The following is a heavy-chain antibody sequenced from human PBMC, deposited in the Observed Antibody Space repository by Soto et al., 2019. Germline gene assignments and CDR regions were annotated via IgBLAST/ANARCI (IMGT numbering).Heavy chain of an antibody. CDR2: IDPSDSFT. Sequence: GESLKISCKGSGYDLNSHWISWVRQMPGKGLEWMGRIDPSDSFTKYSPSFQGHVTISVDKSISTAYLQWSSLEASDTAIYYCGRLTSYDFSRMDVWGQGTTVTVSS. CDR3: GRLTSYDFSRMDV. CDR1: GYDLNSHW. V-gene: IGHV5-10-1*01. D-gene: IGHD3-3*01. J-gene: IGHJ6*02.